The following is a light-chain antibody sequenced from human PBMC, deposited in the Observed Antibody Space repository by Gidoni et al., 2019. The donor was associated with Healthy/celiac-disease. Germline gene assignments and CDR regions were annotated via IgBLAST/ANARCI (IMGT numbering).Light chain of an antibody. CDR1: QGIRNS. V-gene: IGKV1-NL1*01. CDR3: QQYYKTPT. J-gene: IGKJ5*01. Sequence: DIQMTPSPSALSASVGDRITNTCRASQGIRNSLAWYQQKPGKAPNHLLYAASRWESGGSSRCNGRGAGTGYTRTISSLQPEDYATYYCQQYYKTPTFGQGTRLEIK. CDR2: AAS.